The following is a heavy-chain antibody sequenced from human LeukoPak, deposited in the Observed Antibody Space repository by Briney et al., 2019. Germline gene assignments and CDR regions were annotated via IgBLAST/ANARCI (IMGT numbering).Heavy chain of an antibody. Sequence: GGSLRLSCAASGFTFSSYAMSWVRQAPGKGLKWVSAISGSGGSTYYADSVKGRFTISRDNSKNTPYLQMNSLRAEDTAVYYCAKLMAGFEPRLYCGGDCYSYYFDYWGQGTLVTVSS. J-gene: IGHJ4*02. CDR2: ISGSGGST. V-gene: IGHV3-23*01. D-gene: IGHD2-21*02. CDR3: AKLMAGFEPRLYCGGDCYSYYFDY. CDR1: GFTFSSYA.